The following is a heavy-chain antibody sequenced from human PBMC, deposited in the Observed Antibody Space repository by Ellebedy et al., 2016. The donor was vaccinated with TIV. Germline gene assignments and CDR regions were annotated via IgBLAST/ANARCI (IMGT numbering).Heavy chain of an antibody. CDR3: AREVGCVEGSGSYCYFDY. CDR2: IIPIFGTA. Sequence: ASVKVSCKASGGTFSSYAISWVRQAPGQGLEWMGGIIPIFGTANYAQKFQGRVTITADESTSTAYMELSSLRSEDTAVYYCAREVGCVEGSGSYCYFDYWGQGTLVTVSS. D-gene: IGHD3-10*01. V-gene: IGHV1-69*13. J-gene: IGHJ4*02. CDR1: GGTFSSYA.